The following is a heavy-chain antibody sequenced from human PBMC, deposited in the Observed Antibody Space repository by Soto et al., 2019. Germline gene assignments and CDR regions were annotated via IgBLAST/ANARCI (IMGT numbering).Heavy chain of an antibody. CDR2: IWYDGSNK. V-gene: IGHV3-33*01. CDR1: GFTFSSYG. CDR3: AREKDIVVVPAAMNPYYGMDV. D-gene: IGHD2-2*01. J-gene: IGHJ6*02. Sequence: PGGSLRLSCAASGFTFSSYGMHWVRQAPGKGLEWVAVIWYDGSNKYYADSVKGRFTISRDNSKNTLYLQMNSLRAEDTAVYYCAREKDIVVVPAAMNPYYGMDVWGQGTTVTVSS.